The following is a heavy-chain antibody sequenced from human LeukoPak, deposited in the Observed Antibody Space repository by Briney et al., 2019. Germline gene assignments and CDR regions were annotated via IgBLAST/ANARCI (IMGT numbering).Heavy chain of an antibody. J-gene: IGHJ3*02. Sequence: ASVKVSCRASGYTLTSYGISWVRQAPGQGLEWMGWISAYNGNTNYAQKLQGRVTMTTDTSTSTAYMELRSLRSDDTAVYYCASVRRSYGAFDIWVQGTMVADSS. CDR2: ISAYNGNT. D-gene: IGHD3-16*01. V-gene: IGHV1-18*01. CDR1: GYTLTSYG. CDR3: ASVRRSYGAFDI.